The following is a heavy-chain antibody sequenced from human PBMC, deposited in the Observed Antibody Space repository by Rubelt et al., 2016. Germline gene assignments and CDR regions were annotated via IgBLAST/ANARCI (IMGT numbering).Heavy chain of an antibody. CDR3: VRDGAVTGTGDY. D-gene: IGHD6-19*01. Sequence: EVQLVESGGGLIQPGGSLRLSCAASGFTVSSNYMSWVRQAPGKGLEWFSYISAGSTTIYYADSVKGRFTISRDNAKNSLYLQMNSLRDEDTAVYYCVRDGAVTGTGDYWGQGTLVTVSS. V-gene: IGHV3-48*02. J-gene: IGHJ4*02. CDR1: GFTVSSNY. CDR2: ISAGSTTI.